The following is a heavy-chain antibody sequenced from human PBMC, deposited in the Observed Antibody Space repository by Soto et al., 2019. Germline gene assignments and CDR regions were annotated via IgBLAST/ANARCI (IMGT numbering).Heavy chain of an antibody. V-gene: IGHV3-21*01. J-gene: IGHJ4*02. D-gene: IGHD3-3*01. CDR1: GFTFSSYM. CDR2: ISSSSNYK. Sequence: PGGSLRLSCAASGFTFSSYMMNWVRQAPGKGLEWVSSISSSSNYKYYADSVKGRFTISRDNAKNSLYLQMNSLRAEDTAVYYCARDPSPYDFWSGYSVWGLDYWGQGT. CDR3: ARDPSPYDFWSGYSVWGLDY.